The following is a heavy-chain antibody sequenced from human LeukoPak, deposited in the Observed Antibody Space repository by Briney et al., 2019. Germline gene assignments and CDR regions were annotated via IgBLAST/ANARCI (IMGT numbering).Heavy chain of an antibody. Sequence: SETLSLTCTVSGGSISSSSYYWGWIRQPPGKGLEWIGSIYYSGSTYYNPSLKSRVTISVDTSKNQFSLKLSSVTAADTAVYYCARDSSPWGTGEFDPWGQGNLVTVSS. CDR2: IYYSGST. D-gene: IGHD3-16*01. J-gene: IGHJ5*02. V-gene: IGHV4-39*07. CDR1: GGSISSSSYY. CDR3: ARDSSPWGTGEFDP.